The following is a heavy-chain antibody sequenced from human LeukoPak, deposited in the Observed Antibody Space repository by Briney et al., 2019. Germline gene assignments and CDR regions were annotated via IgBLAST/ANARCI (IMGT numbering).Heavy chain of an antibody. D-gene: IGHD6-19*01. CDR2: IIPIFGTA. CDR1: GGTFSSYA. Sequence: SVKVSCKASGGTFSSYAISWVRQAPGQGLEWMGRIIPIFGTANYAQKFQGRVTITADESTSTAYMELSSLRSEDTAVYYCARDQGAVAGTGAFDIWGQGTMVTVSS. J-gene: IGHJ3*02. V-gene: IGHV1-69*13. CDR3: ARDQGAVAGTGAFDI.